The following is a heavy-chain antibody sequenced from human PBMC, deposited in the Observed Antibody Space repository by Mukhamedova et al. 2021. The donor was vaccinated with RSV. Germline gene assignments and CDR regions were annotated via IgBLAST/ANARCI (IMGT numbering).Heavy chain of an antibody. D-gene: IGHD6-25*01. J-gene: IGHJ3*01. Sequence: GKGLEWVSVIYSGGHTYYADSVEGRFTISRDNSKNTLYLQMNSLRTEDTAVYYCAKDRPNSGWPNDAFDVWGKGQWSSSLQ. CDR3: AKDRPNSGWPNDAFDV. V-gene: IGHV3-53*05. CDR2: IYSGGHT.